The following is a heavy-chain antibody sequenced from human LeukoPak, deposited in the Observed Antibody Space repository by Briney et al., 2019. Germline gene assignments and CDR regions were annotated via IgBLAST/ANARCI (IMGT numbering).Heavy chain of an antibody. CDR3: ARETDWGDRDY. J-gene: IGHJ4*02. Sequence: GGSLRLSCAAPGFIFSSYWISWVRQAPGRGLEWVANIKQDGSEKYYVDSVKGRFTISRDNAKSSLYLQMNGLRAEDTAVYYCARETDWGDRDYWGQGTLVTVSS. D-gene: IGHD3/OR15-3a*01. CDR1: GFIFSSYW. V-gene: IGHV3-7*03. CDR2: IKQDGSEK.